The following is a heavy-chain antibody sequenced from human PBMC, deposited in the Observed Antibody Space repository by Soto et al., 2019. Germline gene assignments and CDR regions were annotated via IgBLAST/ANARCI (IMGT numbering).Heavy chain of an antibody. J-gene: IGHJ6*02. CDR2: IIPIFGTA. CDR1: GGTFSSYA. D-gene: IGHD3-3*01. CDR3: ARDVITIFGVVISIHHYYYGMDV. V-gene: IGHV1-69*13. Sequence: SVKVSCKASGGTFSSYAISWVRQAPGQGLEWMGGIIPIFGTANYAQKFQGRVTITADESTSTAYMELSSLRSEDTAVYYCARDVITIFGVVISIHHYYYGMDVWGQGTTVTVSS.